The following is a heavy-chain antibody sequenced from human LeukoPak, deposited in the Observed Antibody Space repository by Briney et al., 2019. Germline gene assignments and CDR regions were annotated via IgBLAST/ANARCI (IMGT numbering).Heavy chain of an antibody. CDR1: GGSFSGYY. Sequence: SETLSLTCAVYGGSFSGYYWSWIRQPPGKGLEWIGVINHSGSTNYNPSLKSRVTISVDTSKNQFSLKLSSVTAADTAVYYCARSSSDFWSGYYGFDYWGQGTLVTVSS. V-gene: IGHV4-34*01. J-gene: IGHJ4*02. D-gene: IGHD3-3*01. CDR3: ARSSSDFWSGYYGFDY. CDR2: INHSGST.